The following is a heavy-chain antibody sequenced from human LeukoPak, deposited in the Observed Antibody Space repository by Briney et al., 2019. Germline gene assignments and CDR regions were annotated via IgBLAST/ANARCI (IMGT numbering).Heavy chain of an antibody. CDR1: GFTFSNYW. CDR2: VSTSGGST. CDR3: ARQLGYCSDGNCYFDF. J-gene: IGHJ4*02. D-gene: IGHD2-15*01. V-gene: IGHV3-23*01. Sequence: GGSLRLSCAASGFTFSNYWMHWVRQAPGKGLEWVSAVSTSGGSTYYADSVRGRFSISRDNSKNTLYLQMNSLRVEDTAVYFCARQLGYCSDGNCYFDFWGQGTLVTVSS.